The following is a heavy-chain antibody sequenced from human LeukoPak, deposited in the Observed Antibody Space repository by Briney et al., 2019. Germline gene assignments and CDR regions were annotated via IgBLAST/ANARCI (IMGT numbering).Heavy chain of an antibody. CDR2: INPNSGGT. D-gene: IGHD3-22*01. Sequence: ASVKVSCKASGYTFTGYYMHWVRQAPGQGLEWMGWINPNSGGTNYAQKFQGRVTMTRDTSISTAYMELSRLRSDDTAVYYCARDRIRRTYYYDSSGSLFDYWGQGTLVTVSS. V-gene: IGHV1-2*02. J-gene: IGHJ4*02. CDR3: ARDRIRRTYYYDSSGSLFDY. CDR1: GYTFTGYY.